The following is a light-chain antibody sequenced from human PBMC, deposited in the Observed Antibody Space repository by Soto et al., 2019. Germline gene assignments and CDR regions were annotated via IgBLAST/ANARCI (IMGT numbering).Light chain of an antibody. CDR1: QSISSW. J-gene: IGKJ5*01. V-gene: IGKV1-5*01. CDR3: QQYNSLSLIT. Sequence: DIQMTQSPSALSASVGDRATITCRASQSISSWLAWYQQKPGKAPKILISDASILENGVPSRFSGTGSGTEFTLTISNLQPDDFATYFCQQYNSLSLITFGQGTRLEIK. CDR2: DAS.